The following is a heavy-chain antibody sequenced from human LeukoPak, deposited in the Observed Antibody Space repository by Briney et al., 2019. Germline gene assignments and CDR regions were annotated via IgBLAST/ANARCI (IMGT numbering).Heavy chain of an antibody. CDR2: ISWNSGSI. V-gene: IGHV3-9*01. Sequence: PGGSLRLSCAASGFTFDDYAMRWVRQAPGKGLEWVSGISWNSGSIGYADSVKGRFTISRDNAKNSLYLQMNSLRAEDTALYYCARTVYSNYAWFDPWGQGTLVTVSS. J-gene: IGHJ5*02. D-gene: IGHD4-11*01. CDR1: GFTFDDYA. CDR3: ARTVYSNYAWFDP.